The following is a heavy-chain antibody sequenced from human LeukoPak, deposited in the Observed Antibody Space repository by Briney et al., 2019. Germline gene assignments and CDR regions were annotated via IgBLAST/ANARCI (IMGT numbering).Heavy chain of an antibody. V-gene: IGHV3-23*01. D-gene: IGHD3-10*01. CDR1: GFTFSIHG. CDR3: ARGNRITMVRGPRSDAFDI. Sequence: NPGGSLRLSCAASGFTFSIHGMNWVRQAPGKGLEWVSGIGPSGVITYYADSVKGRFTISRDNAKNSLYLQMNSLRAEDTAVYYCARGNRITMVRGPRSDAFDIWGQGTMVTVSS. CDR2: IGPSGVIT. J-gene: IGHJ3*02.